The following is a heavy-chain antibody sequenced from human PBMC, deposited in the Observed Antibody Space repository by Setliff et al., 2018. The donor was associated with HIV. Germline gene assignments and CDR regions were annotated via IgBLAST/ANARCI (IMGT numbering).Heavy chain of an antibody. Sequence: SVKVSCKASGYAFTMYGITWVRQAPGQGLQWMGRINPDNSLTTYAEYFEGRVTLTRDTSTNTAHMELRRLRSDDTAIYFCARNKIGWDTYSVVNYFDPWGQGTLVTVSS. CDR1: GYAFTMYG. CDR3: ARNKIGWDTYSVVNYFDP. CDR2: INPDNSLT. D-gene: IGHD2-21*01. J-gene: IGHJ5*02. V-gene: IGHV1-18*01.